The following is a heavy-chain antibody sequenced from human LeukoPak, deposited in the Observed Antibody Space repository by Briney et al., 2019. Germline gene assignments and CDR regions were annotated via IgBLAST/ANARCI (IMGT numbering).Heavy chain of an antibody. Sequence: PGGSLRLSCAASGFTFSSYGMHWVRQTPGKGLEWVAFIRYDGSNKYYADSVKGRFTISRDNSKNTLYLQMNSLRAEDTAVYYCAKSAGYCSKVGLDYWGQGTLVTVSS. D-gene: IGHD6-13*01. CDR1: GFTFSSYG. V-gene: IGHV3-30*02. CDR2: IRYDGSNK. J-gene: IGHJ4*02. CDR3: AKSAGYCSKVGLDY.